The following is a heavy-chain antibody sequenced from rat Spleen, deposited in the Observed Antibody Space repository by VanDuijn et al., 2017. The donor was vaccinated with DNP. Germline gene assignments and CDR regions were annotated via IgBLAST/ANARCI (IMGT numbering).Heavy chain of an antibody. J-gene: IGHJ3*01. CDR1: GFNFSKYG. Sequence: EVQLVESGGGLAQPGRSLKLSCAASGFNFSKYGMAWVRQAPTQGLEWVASISTNGGNSVYRDSVKGRFTISRDNAKNTQYLQMDSLRSEDTATYDCATGVYGGYADWFAYWGQGTLVTVSS. CDR3: ATGVYGGYADWFAY. CDR2: ISTNGGNS. V-gene: IGHV5S13*01. D-gene: IGHD1-11*01.